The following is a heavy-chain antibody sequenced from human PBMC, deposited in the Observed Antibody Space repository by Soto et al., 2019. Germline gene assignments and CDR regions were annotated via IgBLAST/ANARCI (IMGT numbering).Heavy chain of an antibody. CDR2: ISYDGRNK. D-gene: IGHD2-21*02. Sequence: GGSLRLSCAAPGFTFRSYGMHWVRQAPGKGLEWVAVISYDGRNKYYADSVRGRFTISRDNSKNTLYLQMNSLRAEDTAVYYCAKIGQINDCGGDCYVIDYWGQGTLVTVSS. CDR3: AKIGQINDCGGDCYVIDY. V-gene: IGHV3-30*18. CDR1: GFTFRSYG. J-gene: IGHJ4*02.